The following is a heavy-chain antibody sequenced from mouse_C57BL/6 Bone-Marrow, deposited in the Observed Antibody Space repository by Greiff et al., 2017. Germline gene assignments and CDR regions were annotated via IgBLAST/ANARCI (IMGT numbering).Heavy chain of an antibody. Sequence: VQLQQPGAELVKPGASVKVSCKASGYTFTSYWMHWVKQRPGQGLEWIGRIHPSDSDTNYNQKFKGKATLTVDKSSSTAYMQLSSLTSEDSAVYYCATSIYGSIPYYYAMDYWGQGTSVTVSS. CDR1: GYTFTSYW. J-gene: IGHJ4*01. CDR3: ATSIYGSIPYYYAMDY. CDR2: IHPSDSDT. D-gene: IGHD1-1*01. V-gene: IGHV1-74*01.